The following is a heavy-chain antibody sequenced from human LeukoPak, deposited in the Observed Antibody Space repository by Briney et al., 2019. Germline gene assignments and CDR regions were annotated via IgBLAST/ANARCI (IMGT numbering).Heavy chain of an antibody. CDR1: GGSISSSSYY. J-gene: IGHJ4*02. CDR2: IYYSGST. V-gene: IGHV4-39*07. Sequence: SETLSLTCTVSGGSISSSSYYWGWIRQPPGKGLEWIGSIYYSGSTYYNPSLKSRVTISVDASKNQFSLKLSSVTAADTAVYYCARDSQMATIDWGQGTLVTVSS. D-gene: IGHD5-24*01. CDR3: ARDSQMATID.